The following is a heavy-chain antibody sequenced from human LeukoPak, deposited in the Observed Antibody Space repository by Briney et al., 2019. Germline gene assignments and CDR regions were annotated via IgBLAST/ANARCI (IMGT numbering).Heavy chain of an antibody. Sequence: ASVKVSCKVSGNTLTDLSIHWVRQAPGKGLDWMGGFDPEDAEVVYAEKFQDRVAMTEDPSTDTAYLELSSLRSEDTAVYYCAAEGQWSLVHYFNSWGQGTLVTVSS. V-gene: IGHV1-24*01. CDR2: FDPEDAEV. CDR1: GNTLTDLS. D-gene: IGHD2-15*01. J-gene: IGHJ4*02. CDR3: AAEGQWSLVHYFNS.